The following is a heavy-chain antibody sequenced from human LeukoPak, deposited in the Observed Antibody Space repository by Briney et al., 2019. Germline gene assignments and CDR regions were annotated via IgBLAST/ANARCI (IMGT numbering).Heavy chain of an antibody. V-gene: IGHV3-74*01. Sequence: GGSLRLSCAASGFTFSTSWMHWVRQGPGKGLVWVSRINPDGGSTSHADSVKGRFTISRDNPKNTVYLQMNSLRAEDTAVYYCARGVGGDRDYWGQGTLVTVSS. D-gene: IGHD2-21*02. CDR1: GFTFSTSW. J-gene: IGHJ4*02. CDR3: ARGVGGDRDY. CDR2: INPDGGST.